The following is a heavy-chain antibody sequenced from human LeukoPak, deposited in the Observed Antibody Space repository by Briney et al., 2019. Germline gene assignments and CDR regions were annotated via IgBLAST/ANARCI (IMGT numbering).Heavy chain of an antibody. CDR2: IKGDGSSI. J-gene: IGHJ4*02. CDR3: ASRLGYCSSTSCYTEYYFDY. V-gene: IGHV3-74*01. Sequence: GGSLRLSCAASAFTFSSYWMHWVRQAPGKGLEWVSRIKGDGSSINYADSVEGRFTISRDNAKNTVYLQMNSLRVEDTAVYYCASRLGYCSSTSCYTEYYFDYWGQGTLVTVSS. D-gene: IGHD2-2*02. CDR1: AFTFSSYW.